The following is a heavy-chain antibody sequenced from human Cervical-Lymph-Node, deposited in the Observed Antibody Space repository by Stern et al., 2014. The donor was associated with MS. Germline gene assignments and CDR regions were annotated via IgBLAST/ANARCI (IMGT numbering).Heavy chain of an antibody. CDR1: GFTFSAYW. V-gene: IGHV3-7*01. CDR2: IKRDGSEK. Sequence: EVQLVESGGGLVQPGGSLRLSCAASGFTFSAYWMRWVRQAPGKGLEWVANIKRDGSEKYYVDSVKGRFTISRDNAKNSLYLQMNSLRAEDTAVYYCTRDYYSSSWWGQGTLVTVSS. CDR3: TRDYYSSSW. D-gene: IGHD6-13*01. J-gene: IGHJ4*02.